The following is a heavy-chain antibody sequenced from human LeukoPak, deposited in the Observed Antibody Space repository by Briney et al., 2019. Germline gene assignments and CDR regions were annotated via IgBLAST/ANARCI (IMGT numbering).Heavy chain of an antibody. D-gene: IGHD6-13*01. CDR3: ARDRPLYTAAAGVDY. CDR1: GYTFTGYY. V-gene: IGHV1-2*02. Sequence: ASVKVSCKASGYTFTGYYMHWVRQAPGQGLEWMGWINPNSGGTNYAQKFQGRVTMTRDTSISTAYMELSGLRSDDTAVYYCARDRPLYTAAAGVDYWGQGTLVTVSS. CDR2: INPNSGGT. J-gene: IGHJ4*02.